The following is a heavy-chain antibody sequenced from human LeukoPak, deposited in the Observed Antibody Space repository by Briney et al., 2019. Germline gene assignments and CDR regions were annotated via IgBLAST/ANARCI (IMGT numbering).Heavy chain of an antibody. V-gene: IGHV4-39*01. D-gene: IGHD3-10*01. J-gene: IGHJ4*02. CDR2: IYYSGST. CDR3: ARQGLVIGEFLDY. Sequence: SETLSLTCTVSGGSISSSSYYWGWIRQPPGKGLEWIGSIYYSGSTYYNPSLKSRVTISVDTSKNQFSLKLSSVTAADTAVYYCARQGLVIGEFLDYWGQGTLVTVSS. CDR1: GGSISSSSYY.